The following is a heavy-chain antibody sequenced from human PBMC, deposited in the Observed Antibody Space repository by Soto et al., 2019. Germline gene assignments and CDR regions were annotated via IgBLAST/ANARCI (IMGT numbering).Heavy chain of an antibody. CDR2: IDWVDDK. CDR3: VRSVAVAGRHFDY. Sequence: PTLVNPTQTLTLTCSFSGFSLVTTGMCVSWIRQPPGKALEWLARIDWVDDKYYSTSLKTRLTISKGTSKNQVLLTMTNMDPVDTATYYCVRSVAVAGRHFDYWGQGTLVTVSS. CDR1: GFSLVTTGMC. V-gene: IGHV2-70*11. D-gene: IGHD6-19*01. J-gene: IGHJ4*02.